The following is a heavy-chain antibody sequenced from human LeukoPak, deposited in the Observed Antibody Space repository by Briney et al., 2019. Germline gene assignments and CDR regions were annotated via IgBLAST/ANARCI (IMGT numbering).Heavy chain of an antibody. J-gene: IGHJ3*02. CDR1: GFTFSSYA. Sequence: GGSLRLSCAASGFTFSSYAMSWVRQAPGKGLEWVSAISGSGGSTYYADSVKGRFTISRDNSKNTLYLQMNSLRAEDTAVYYSAKGVCSSTSCGAFDIWGQGTMVTVSS. CDR2: ISGSGGST. D-gene: IGHD2-2*01. CDR3: AKGVCSSTSCGAFDI. V-gene: IGHV3-23*01.